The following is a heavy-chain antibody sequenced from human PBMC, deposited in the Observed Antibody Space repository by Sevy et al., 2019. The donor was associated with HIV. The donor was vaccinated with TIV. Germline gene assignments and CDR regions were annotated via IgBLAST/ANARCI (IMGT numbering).Heavy chain of an antibody. J-gene: IGHJ4*02. V-gene: IGHV3-7*01. CDR1: GFAFSTFW. CDR2: IKQDGSVK. Sequence: GGSLRLSCAASGFAFSTFWMNWVRQAPGKGLEWVANIKQDGSVKYYVDSVKGRFNISRDNAKNSLYLQMSSLTVEDTAVYYCARERGWICSHGVCSSYYSDSWGQGTLVTVSS. D-gene: IGHD2-8*01. CDR3: ARERGWICSHGVCSSYYSDS.